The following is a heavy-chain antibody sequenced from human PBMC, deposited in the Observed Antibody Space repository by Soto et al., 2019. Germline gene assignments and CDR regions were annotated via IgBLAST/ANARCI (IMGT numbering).Heavy chain of an antibody. CDR2: IYYSGST. CDR3: ARVAVGAPYYYYGMDV. V-gene: IGHV4-30-4*01. CDR1: GGSISSGDYY. J-gene: IGHJ6*02. Sequence: SETLSLTCTVSGGSISSGDYYWSWIRQPPGKGLEWIGYIYYSGSTYYNPSLKSRVTISVDTSKNQFSLKLSSVTAADTAVYYXARVAVGAPYYYYGMDVWGQGTTVTVSS. D-gene: IGHD1-26*01.